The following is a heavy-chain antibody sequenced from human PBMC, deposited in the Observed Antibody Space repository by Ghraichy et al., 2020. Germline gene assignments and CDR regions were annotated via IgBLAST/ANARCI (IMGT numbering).Heavy chain of an antibody. V-gene: IGHV3-30*02. D-gene: IGHD1-26*01. CDR1: GFTFSSYG. J-gene: IGHJ5*02. CDR3: TGLISYPNPNWFDP. Sequence: GGSLRLSCAASGFTFSSYGMHWVRQAPGKGLEWVAFIRYDGSNKYYADSVKGRFTISRDNSKNTLYLQMNSLRAEDTAVYYCTGLISYPNPNWFDPWGQGTLVTVSS. CDR2: IRYDGSNK.